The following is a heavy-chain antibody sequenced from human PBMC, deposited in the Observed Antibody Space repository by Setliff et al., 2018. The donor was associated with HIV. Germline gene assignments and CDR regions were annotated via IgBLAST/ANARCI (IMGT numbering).Heavy chain of an antibody. D-gene: IGHD3-10*01. Sequence: ASVKVSCKASGYDFSSYGITWVRQAPGQGLEWMGWISGYSGNTNYAQKVQVRVTMTTDTSTSTAYMELRSLRFDDTAVYYCARETQTGSGSYLHWGRGTLVTVSS. CDR3: ARETQTGSGSYLH. V-gene: IGHV1-18*01. CDR1: GYDFSSYG. J-gene: IGHJ4*02. CDR2: ISGYSGNT.